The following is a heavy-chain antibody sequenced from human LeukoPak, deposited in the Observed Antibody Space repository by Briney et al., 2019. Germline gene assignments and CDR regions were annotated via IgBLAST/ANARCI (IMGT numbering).Heavy chain of an antibody. CDR2: IIPIFGTA. D-gene: IGHD1-1*01. CDR1: GGTFSSCA. Sequence: SVKVSCKASGGTFSSCAISWVRQAPGQGLEWMGRIIPIFGTANYAQKFQGRVTITTDESTSTAYMELSSLRSEDTAVYYCARDRGNWNDMNWFDPWGQGTLVTVSS. CDR3: ARDRGNWNDMNWFDP. J-gene: IGHJ5*02. V-gene: IGHV1-69*05.